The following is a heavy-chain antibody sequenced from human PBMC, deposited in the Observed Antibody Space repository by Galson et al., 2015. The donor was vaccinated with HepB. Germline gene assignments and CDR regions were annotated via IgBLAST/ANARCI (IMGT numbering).Heavy chain of an antibody. J-gene: IGHJ6*02. Sequence: PALVKPTQTLTLTCTFSGFSLSTSGMCVSWIRQPPGKALEWLALIDLDDDKYYSTSLKTRLTISKDTSKNQVVLTMTNMDPVDTATYYCARTTVTLNYYYYGMDVWGQGTTVTVSS. CDR1: GFSLSTSGMC. V-gene: IGHV2-70*01. CDR2: IDLDDDK. CDR3: ARTTVTLNYYYYGMDV. D-gene: IGHD4-17*01.